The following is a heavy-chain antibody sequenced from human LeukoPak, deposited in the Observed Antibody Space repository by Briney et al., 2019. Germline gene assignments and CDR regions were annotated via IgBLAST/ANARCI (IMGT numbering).Heavy chain of an antibody. V-gene: IGHV3-23*01. CDR3: AKTPYGDYYYYMDA. Sequence: GGSLRLSCAASGFTFSSYGMTWVRQAPGEGLEWVSAISGSGSNTHYADSVKGRFTISRDNSKNTLYLQMNTLRAEDTAVYYCAKTPYGDYYYYMDAWGKGTTVTISS. CDR1: GFTFSSYG. CDR2: ISGSGSNT. J-gene: IGHJ6*03. D-gene: IGHD3-16*01.